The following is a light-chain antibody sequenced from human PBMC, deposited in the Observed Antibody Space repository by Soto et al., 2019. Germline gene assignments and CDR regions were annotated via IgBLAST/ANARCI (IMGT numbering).Light chain of an antibody. V-gene: IGKV3-11*01. CDR3: QQRRTCPPLI. CDR2: DAS. J-gene: IGKJ4*01. Sequence: EIVLTQPPAPLSLSPRERATLSCRASQRVSNFLAWYQQKPGQAPRLLLYDASTRATGIAARFSGSGSGTDFALTISSLEPEDFAVYYCQQRRTCPPLIFGGGTKVEIK. CDR1: QRVSNF.